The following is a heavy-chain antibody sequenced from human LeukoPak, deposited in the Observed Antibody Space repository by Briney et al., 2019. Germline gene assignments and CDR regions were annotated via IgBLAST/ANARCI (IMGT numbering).Heavy chain of an antibody. Sequence: PGGSLRLSCAASGFTFSSYSMNWVRQAPGKGLEWVSYISSSSSTIYYADSVKGRFTISRDNAKNSLYLQMNSLRAEDTAVYYCARGKTPRAYYFDYWGQGTLVTVSS. V-gene: IGHV3-48*01. J-gene: IGHJ4*02. CDR1: GFTFSSYS. CDR2: ISSSSSTI. CDR3: ARGKTPRAYYFDY.